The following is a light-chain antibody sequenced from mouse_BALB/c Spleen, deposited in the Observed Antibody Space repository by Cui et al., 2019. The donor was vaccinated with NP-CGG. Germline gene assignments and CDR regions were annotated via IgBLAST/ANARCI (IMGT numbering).Light chain of an antibody. V-gene: IGLV1*01. CDR3: ALWYSNHWV. CDR1: TGAVTTSNY. Sequence: QAVVTQESAITPSTGETVTLTCSSSTGAVTTSNYANWVQEKPDHLFTGLIGGTKNRAPGIPARFSGSLIGDKAALTITGAQTEDEAIYFCALWYSNHWVFGGGTKLTVL. CDR2: GTK. J-gene: IGLJ1*01.